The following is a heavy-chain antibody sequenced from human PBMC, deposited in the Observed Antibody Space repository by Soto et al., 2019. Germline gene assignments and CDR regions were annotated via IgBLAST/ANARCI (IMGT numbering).Heavy chain of an antibody. D-gene: IGHD3-22*01. CDR3: ARVYREYYDSSGYHYFDY. J-gene: IGHJ4*02. CDR2: IYPGDSDT. Sequence: PGESLKISCRGSGYDFNTNWFGWVRQLPGRGLEWMGIIYPGDSDTRYSPSFQGQGTISADKSITTAYLQWSSLKASDTAMYYCARVYREYYDSSGYHYFDYWGQGTLVTVSS. V-gene: IGHV5-51*01. CDR1: GYDFNTNW.